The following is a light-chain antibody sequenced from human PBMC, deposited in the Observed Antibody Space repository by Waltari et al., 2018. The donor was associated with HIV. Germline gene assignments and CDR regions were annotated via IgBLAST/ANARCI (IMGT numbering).Light chain of an antibody. V-gene: IGLV2-14*01. CDR2: EVS. CDR1: SSDVGAYDF. J-gene: IGLJ2*01. Sequence: QSALTQPASVSGSPGQSITVSCTATSSDVGAYDFVSWYQQTPGLAPKLVIYEVSNRPSGIYDRFSGSKSGNTASLTISGLQTEDEADYYCSSFTTSNSLLFGGGTKVTVL. CDR3: SSFTTSNSLL.